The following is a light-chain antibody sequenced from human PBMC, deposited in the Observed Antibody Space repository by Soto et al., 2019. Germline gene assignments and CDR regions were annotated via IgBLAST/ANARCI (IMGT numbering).Light chain of an antibody. CDR1: PALTSW. J-gene: IGKJ1*01. Sequence: DTQVTQVPSTLSTSEADRVTINYRDAPALTSWFAWYQQKPVKAPKLLIYDASSLESGVPSRFSGSGAGTEFTLTISSLQPDDFATYDCQQYNSYSPTFGQGTKVDIK. V-gene: IGKV1-5*01. CDR2: DAS. CDR3: QQYNSYSPT.